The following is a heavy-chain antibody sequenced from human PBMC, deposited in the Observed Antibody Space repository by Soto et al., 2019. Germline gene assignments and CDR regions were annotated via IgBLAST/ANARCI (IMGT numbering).Heavy chain of an antibody. CDR1: GGSISSYY. CDR3: ARQQSLVLHAFDI. CDR2: IYYSGST. J-gene: IGHJ3*02. D-gene: IGHD6-19*01. V-gene: IGHV4-59*01. Sequence: QVQLQESGPGLVKPSETLSITCTVSGGSISSYYWSWIRQPPGKRLEWIGYIYYSGSTNYNPSLKSRVTISVDTSKNQFSLKLSSGTAADTAVYYCARQQSLVLHAFDIWGHWTSVTVSS.